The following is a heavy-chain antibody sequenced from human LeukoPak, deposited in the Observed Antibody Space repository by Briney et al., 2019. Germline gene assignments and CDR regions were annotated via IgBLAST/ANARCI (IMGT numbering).Heavy chain of an antibody. CDR1: GGSISSSSYY. Sequence: ASETLSLTCTVSGGSISSSSYYWGWIRQPPGKGLEWIGSIYYSGSTYYNPSPKSRVTISVDTSKNQFSLKLSSVTAADTAVYYCARQEIAIAAAGNWFDPWGQGTLVTVSS. J-gene: IGHJ5*02. V-gene: IGHV4-39*01. CDR3: ARQEIAIAAAGNWFDP. D-gene: IGHD6-13*01. CDR2: IYYSGST.